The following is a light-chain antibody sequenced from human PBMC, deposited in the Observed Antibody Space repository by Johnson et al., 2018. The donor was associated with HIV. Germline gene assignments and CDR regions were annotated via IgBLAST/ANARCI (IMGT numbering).Light chain of an antibody. CDR1: SSNIGNNY. J-gene: IGLJ1*01. Sequence: QSVLTQPPSVSAAPGQKVTISCSGSSSNIGNNYVSWYQQLPGTAPKLLIYDNNKRPSGIPDRFSGSKSGTSATLGNTGLQTGDEADYYCGTWDSSLSARYVFGTGTKVTVL. CDR2: DNN. CDR3: GTWDSSLSARYV. V-gene: IGLV1-51*01.